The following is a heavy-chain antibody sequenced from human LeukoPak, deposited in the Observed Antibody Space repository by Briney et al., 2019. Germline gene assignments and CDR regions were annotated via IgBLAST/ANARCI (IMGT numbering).Heavy chain of an antibody. J-gene: IGHJ4*02. CDR3: ARQGYGDSSSWFYFDY. CDR1: GGSISSSSYY. V-gene: IGHV4-39*01. Sequence: PSETLSLTCTVSGGSISSSSYYWGWIRQPPGKGLEWIGSIYYSGSTYYNPSLKSRVTISVDTSKNQFSLKLSPVPAADTAVYYCARQGYGDSSSWFYFDYWGQGTLVTVSS. D-gene: IGHD6-13*01. CDR2: IYYSGST.